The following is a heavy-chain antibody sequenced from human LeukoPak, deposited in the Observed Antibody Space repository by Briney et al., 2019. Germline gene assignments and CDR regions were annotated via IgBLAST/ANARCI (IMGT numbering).Heavy chain of an antibody. CDR2: ISYSGST. D-gene: IGHD2-21*01. J-gene: IGHJ3*02. CDR1: GGSISTSY. Sequence: SETLSLTCTVSGGSISTSYWSWIRQPPGKGLEWIAYISYSGSTDYNPSLKSRVTISLDTSKNQFSLRLSSVTAADTAMYYCARQRSYLWDAFDIWGQGTLVTVSS. V-gene: IGHV4-59*08. CDR3: ARQRSYLWDAFDI.